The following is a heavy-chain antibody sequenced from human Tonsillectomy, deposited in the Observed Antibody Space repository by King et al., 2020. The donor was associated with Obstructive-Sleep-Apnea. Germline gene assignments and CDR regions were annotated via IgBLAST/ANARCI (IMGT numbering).Heavy chain of an antibody. V-gene: IGHV4-31*03. CDR3: AGYQGGFSSWSFDY. Sequence: VQLQESGPGLVKPSQTLSLTCTVSGGSISSGGYYWSWIRQHPGKGLEWIGYTYYSGSTYYNPSLKSRVTMSVDTFKNQFSLKLSSVTAADTAVYYCAGYQGGFSSWSFDYWGQGTLVTVSS. D-gene: IGHD6-13*01. J-gene: IGHJ4*02. CDR1: GGSISSGGYY. CDR2: TYYSGST.